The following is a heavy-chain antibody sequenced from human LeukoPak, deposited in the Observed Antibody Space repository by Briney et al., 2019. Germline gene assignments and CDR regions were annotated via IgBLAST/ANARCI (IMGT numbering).Heavy chain of an antibody. V-gene: IGHV3-53*01. D-gene: IGHD1-26*01. Sequence: GGSLRLSCAASGFTVSSNYMSWVRQAPGKGLEWVSVIYSGGSTYYADSVKGRFTISRDNSKNTLYLQMNSLRAEDTAVYYCAKAPYILPEYHSGSYSYFDYWVQGTLVTVSS. CDR3: AKAPYILPEYHSGSYSYFDY. CDR2: IYSGGST. J-gene: IGHJ4*02. CDR1: GFTVSSNY.